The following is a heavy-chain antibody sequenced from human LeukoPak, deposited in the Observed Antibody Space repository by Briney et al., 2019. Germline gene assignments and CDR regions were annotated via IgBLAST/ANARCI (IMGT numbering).Heavy chain of an antibody. CDR3: AKDRDYDFWSGYSNWFDP. V-gene: IGHV3-23*01. J-gene: IGHJ5*02. Sequence: GGSLRLSCAASGFTFSSYAMSWVRQAPGKGLEWVSAISGSGGSTYYADSVKGRFTISRDNSKNTLYLQMNSLRAEDTAVYYCAKDRDYDFWSGYSNWFDPWGQRTLVTVSS. CDR1: GFTFSSYA. D-gene: IGHD3-3*01. CDR2: ISGSGGST.